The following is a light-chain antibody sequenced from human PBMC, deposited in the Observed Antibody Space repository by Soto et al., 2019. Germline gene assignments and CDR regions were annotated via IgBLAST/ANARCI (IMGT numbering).Light chain of an antibody. CDR3: QQYLNSPWT. Sequence: EIVMTQSPATLSVSPGERATLSCRASQSVSSNLAWYQQKPGQAPRLLIYGASTRATGIPARFSGSGSGTKFTLTISSLQSEDFAVYYCQQYLNSPWTFGQGTKVDIK. CDR1: QSVSSN. V-gene: IGKV3-15*01. J-gene: IGKJ1*01. CDR2: GAS.